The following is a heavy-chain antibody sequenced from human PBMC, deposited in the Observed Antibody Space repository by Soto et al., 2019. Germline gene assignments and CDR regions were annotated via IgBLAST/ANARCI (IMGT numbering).Heavy chain of an antibody. D-gene: IGHD6-25*01. CDR3: ARHPYSSADV. V-gene: IGHV5-10-1*01. CDR1: VYSFTSYW. Sequence: PGESLKISCKGSVYSFTSYWISWVRQMPGKGLEWMGRIDPSDSYTNYSPSFQGHVTISADKSISTAYLQWSSLKASDTAMYYCARHPYSSADVWGQGTTVTVSS. CDR2: IDPSDSYT. J-gene: IGHJ6*02.